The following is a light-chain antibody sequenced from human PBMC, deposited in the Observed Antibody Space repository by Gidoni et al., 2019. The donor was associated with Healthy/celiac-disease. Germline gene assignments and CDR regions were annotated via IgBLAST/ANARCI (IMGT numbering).Light chain of an antibody. J-gene: IGKJ1*01. CDR1: QSSSSW. V-gene: IGKV1-5*03. CDR2: KAS. CDR3: QQYITWT. Sequence: IQMTQSPSTLSASVGDRVTITCRASQSSSSWLAWYQQKPGKAPKLLIYKASSLESGVPSRFSGSGSGTEFTLTISSLQPDDFATYYCQQYITWTFGQGTKVEIK.